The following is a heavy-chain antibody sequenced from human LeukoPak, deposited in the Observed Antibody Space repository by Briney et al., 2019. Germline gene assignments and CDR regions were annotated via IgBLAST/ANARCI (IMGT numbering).Heavy chain of an antibody. CDR1: GASISSGDYY. CDR3: ARLRAHRSPWGGDYYGMDV. J-gene: IGHJ6*02. V-gene: IGHV4-31*03. CDR2: IFYPGRT. Sequence: PSETLSLTCTVSGASISSGDYYWSWIRQHPGKGLEWIGYIFYPGRTHYNPSLKSRVSILLDTSDNQFSLKLTSVTAADTAVYYCARLRAHRSPWGGDYYGMDVWGQGTTVTVSS. D-gene: IGHD3-16*01.